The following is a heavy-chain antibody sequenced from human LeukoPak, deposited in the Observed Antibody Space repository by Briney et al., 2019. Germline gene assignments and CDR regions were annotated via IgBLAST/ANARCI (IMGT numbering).Heavy chain of an antibody. CDR2: IYYSGST. D-gene: IGHD2-21*01. Sequence: SETLSLTCTVSGGSISNYYWSWIRQPPGKGLEWIAYIYYSGSTDYNPSLKSRVTTSVDTSKNQFSLKLSSVTAADTAVYYCARVSRVWDLWGRGTLVTVSS. V-gene: IGHV4-59*01. J-gene: IGHJ2*01. CDR1: GGSISNYY. CDR3: ARVSRVWDL.